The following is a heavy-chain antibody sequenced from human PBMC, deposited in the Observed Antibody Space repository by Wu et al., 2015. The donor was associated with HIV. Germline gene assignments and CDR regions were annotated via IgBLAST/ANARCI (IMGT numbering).Heavy chain of an antibody. Sequence: VQLVQSGTEVKKPGTSVKISCRASGYTFTGFYIHWMRLAPXKGLSGWGWINPNNGVTTYAQIFQGRVTMTTDTSINTAYLEVNRLRSGDTALYFCAKVSRHGDVLRFDPSGHGNPRSPSPQ. CDR1: GYTFTGFY. J-gene: IGHJ5*02. V-gene: IGHV1-2*02. D-gene: IGHD4-17*01. CDR3: AKVSRHGDVLRFDP. CDR2: INPNNGVT.